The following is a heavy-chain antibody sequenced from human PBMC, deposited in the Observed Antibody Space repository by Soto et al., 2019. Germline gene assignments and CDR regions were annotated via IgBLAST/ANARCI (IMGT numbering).Heavy chain of an antibody. Sequence: QLQLQESGSGLVKPSQTLSLTCAVSGGSISSGGYSWSWIRQPPGKGLEWIGYIYHSGRTYYNPSLKSRVPXXVXRSKNQFSLKLNSVTAADTAVYCCARASTTVTTLDYWGQGTLVTVSS. D-gene: IGHD4-17*01. CDR1: GGSISSGGYS. J-gene: IGHJ4*02. V-gene: IGHV4-30-2*01. CDR3: ARASTTVTTLDY. CDR2: IYHSGRT.